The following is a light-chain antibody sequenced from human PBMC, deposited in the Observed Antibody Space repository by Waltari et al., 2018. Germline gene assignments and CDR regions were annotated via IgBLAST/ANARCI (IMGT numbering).Light chain of an antibody. CDR2: DVS. J-gene: IGLJ3*02. V-gene: IGLV2-14*03. CDR3: NSYTGSSSWV. CDR1: ASDVAFYNY. Sequence: QSALTQPASVSGSPGQSITISCTGTASDVAFYNYVSWYQQHPGKAPKVIIYDVSERPQGIANRFSGSKSGNSAFLTISGLQAEDEADYYCNSYTGSSSWVFGGGTKLT.